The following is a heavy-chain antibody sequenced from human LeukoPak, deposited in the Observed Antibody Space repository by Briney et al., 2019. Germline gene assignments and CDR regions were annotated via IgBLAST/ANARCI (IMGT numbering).Heavy chain of an antibody. CDR3: ARVGGGYYDSSGYYSQV. D-gene: IGHD3-22*01. V-gene: IGHV1-8*01. CDR1: GYTFTSYD. J-gene: IGHJ4*02. CDR2: MNPNSGNT. Sequence: ASVKVSCKASGYTFTSYDINWVRQAPGQGLEWMGWMNPNSGNTGYAQKFQGRVTMTRNTSISTAYMELSSLRSEDTAVYYCARVGGGYYDSSGYYSQVWGQGTLVTVSS.